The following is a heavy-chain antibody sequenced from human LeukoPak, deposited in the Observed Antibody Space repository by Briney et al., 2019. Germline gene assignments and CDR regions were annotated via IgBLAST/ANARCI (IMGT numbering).Heavy chain of an antibody. CDR1: GFTFGYFW. Sequence: GGSLRLPCAASGFTFGYFWMSWVRQAPGKGLEWVANIKQDGSETYLVDSVKGRFTVSRDNAKNSLYLQMSSLRAEDTAVYYCARGSGWYDYWGQGTLVTVSS. CDR3: ARGSGWYDY. CDR2: IKQDGSET. J-gene: IGHJ4*02. V-gene: IGHV3-7*01. D-gene: IGHD6-19*01.